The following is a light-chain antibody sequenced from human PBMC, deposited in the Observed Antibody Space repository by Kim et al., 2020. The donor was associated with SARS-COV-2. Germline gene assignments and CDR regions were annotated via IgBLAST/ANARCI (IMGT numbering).Light chain of an antibody. J-gene: IGLJ3*02. CDR1: NTNIVNNY. CDR2: DNN. Sequence: GQRVTNSCSGNNTNIVNNYVSWYQQLPRTAPKLLIYDNNKRPSGIPYQFSGSKSGTSATLGITGLQTGDEDDYYCGTWDSSLSARVFGGGTQLTVL. CDR3: GTWDSSLSARV. V-gene: IGLV1-51*01.